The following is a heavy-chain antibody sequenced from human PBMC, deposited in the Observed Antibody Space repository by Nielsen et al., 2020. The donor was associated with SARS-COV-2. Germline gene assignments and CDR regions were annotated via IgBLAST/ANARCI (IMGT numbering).Heavy chain of an antibody. J-gene: IGHJ5*02. Sequence: GESLKISCAASGFTFSSYSMNWVRQAPGKGLEWVSYISSSSSTIYYADSVKGRFTISRDNAKNSLYLQMNSLRDEDTAVYYCASQPDRFDPWGQGTLVTVSS. CDR1: GFTFSSYS. D-gene: IGHD1-14*01. V-gene: IGHV3-48*02. CDR3: ASQPDRFDP. CDR2: ISSSSSTI.